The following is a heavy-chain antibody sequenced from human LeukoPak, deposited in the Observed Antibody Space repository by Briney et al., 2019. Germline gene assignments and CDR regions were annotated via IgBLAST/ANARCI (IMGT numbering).Heavy chain of an antibody. CDR3: ARVDLSGSSPYYFDY. CDR1: GGSISSSSYY. V-gene: IGHV4-61*05. Sequence: PSESLSLTCTVSGGSISSSSYYWGWIRQPPGKGLEWIGYIYYSGSTNYNPSLKSRVTISVDTSKNQFSLKLSSVTAADTAVYYCARVDLSGSSPYYFDYWGQGTLVTVSS. D-gene: IGHD6-6*01. J-gene: IGHJ4*02. CDR2: IYYSGST.